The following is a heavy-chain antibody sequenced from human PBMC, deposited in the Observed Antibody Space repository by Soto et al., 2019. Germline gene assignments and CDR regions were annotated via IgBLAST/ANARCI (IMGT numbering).Heavy chain of an antibody. CDR3: ARYRFSDSWSKFDY. D-gene: IGHD3-16*02. J-gene: IGHJ4*02. CDR2: ISSRGST. Sequence: SETLSLTCAVSGASISRDAYYWSWIRQHPGKGLEWVGFISSRGSTYYSPSLKSRVSISVDTSKNQFSLRLTSVTAADTAVYYCARYRFSDSWSKFDYWGQGTLVTVSS. V-gene: IGHV4-31*11. CDR1: GASISRDAYY.